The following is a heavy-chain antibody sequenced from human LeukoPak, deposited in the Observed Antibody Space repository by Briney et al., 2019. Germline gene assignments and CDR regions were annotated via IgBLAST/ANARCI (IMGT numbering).Heavy chain of an antibody. Sequence: ASVKVSCKASGYSFTGYYIHWVRQAPGQGLEWMGWINPNSGATNYAQRLQDRVTMTRDTSINTAYMELNRLRSDDTAMYYCARDQNYYDATSYYGIDYWGQGTLVTVSS. CDR2: INPNSGAT. CDR1: GYSFTGYY. CDR3: ARDQNYYDATSYYGIDY. J-gene: IGHJ4*02. D-gene: IGHD3-22*01. V-gene: IGHV1-2*02.